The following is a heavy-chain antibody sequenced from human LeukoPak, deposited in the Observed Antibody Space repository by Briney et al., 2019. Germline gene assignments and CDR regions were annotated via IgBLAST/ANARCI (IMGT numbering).Heavy chain of an antibody. Sequence: ASLKVSCKASGGTSSSYAISSVRQAPGQGLEWLGATIPIFGTANYAQKFQGRVTITADKSTSTAYMELSSPRSEDTAVYYCARGSGYDFSYFDYWGQGTLVTVSS. CDR2: TIPIFGTA. CDR1: GGTSSSYA. CDR3: ARGSGYDFSYFDY. V-gene: IGHV1-69*06. J-gene: IGHJ4*02. D-gene: IGHD5-12*01.